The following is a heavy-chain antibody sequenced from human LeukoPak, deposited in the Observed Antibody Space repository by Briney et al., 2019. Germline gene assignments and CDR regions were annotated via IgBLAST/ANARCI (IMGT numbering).Heavy chain of an antibody. CDR2: ISGSGGST. CDR3: AKVLDIVVVVAATDY. CDR1: RFPFSRYA. Sequence: GGSLGLFCGVCRFPFSRYAMRWVPQAPGKGVEWVLAISGSGGSTYYADSVKGRFTISRDNSKNTLYLQMNSLRAEDTAVYYCAKVLDIVVVVAATDYWGQGTLVTVSS. J-gene: IGHJ4*02. D-gene: IGHD2-15*01. V-gene: IGHV3-23*01.